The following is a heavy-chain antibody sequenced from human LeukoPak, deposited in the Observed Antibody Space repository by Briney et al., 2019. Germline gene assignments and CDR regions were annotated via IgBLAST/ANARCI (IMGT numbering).Heavy chain of an antibody. CDR1: GGSIAYGGYY. J-gene: IGHJ5*02. CDR3: ARDQSGTYRDKWFDP. CDR2: ISTSGTT. V-gene: IGHV4-31*03. Sequence: PSETLSLTCTVSGGSIAYGGYYWTWIRQHPVKGLEWIGYISTSGTTNYNPSLKGRVSISLDTSKNQFSLNLTSVTAADTAIYFCARDQSGTYRDKWFDPWGQGSLVTVSS. D-gene: IGHD1-26*01.